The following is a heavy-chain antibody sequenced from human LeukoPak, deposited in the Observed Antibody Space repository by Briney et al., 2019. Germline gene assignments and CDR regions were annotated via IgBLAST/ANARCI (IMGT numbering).Heavy chain of an antibody. CDR1: GFTFSSYS. CDR2: ISSSSSTI. J-gene: IGHJ3*02. D-gene: IGHD3-3*01. V-gene: IGHV3-48*01. CDR3: ARLSLTIFGVVIPDDAFDI. Sequence: GGSLRLSCAVSGFTFSSYSMNWVRQAPGKGLEWVSYISSSSSTIYYADSVKGRFTISRDNAKNSLYLQMNSLRAEDTAVYYCARLSLTIFGVVIPDDAFDIWGQGTMVTVSS.